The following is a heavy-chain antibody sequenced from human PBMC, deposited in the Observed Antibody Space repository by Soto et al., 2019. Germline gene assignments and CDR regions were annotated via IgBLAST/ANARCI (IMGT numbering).Heavy chain of an antibody. CDR3: VRRYCSSTSCTFDF. D-gene: IGHD2-2*01. J-gene: IGHJ4*02. V-gene: IGHV3-48*03. Sequence: AGGSLRLSCAASGFTFSSYEMNWVRQAPGKGLEWVSYISSSGSTMYYADSVKGRFTISRDNAKNSLYLQMKSLRAEDTAVYYCVRRYCSSTSCTFDFWGQGALVTVSS. CDR1: GFTFSSYE. CDR2: ISSSGSTM.